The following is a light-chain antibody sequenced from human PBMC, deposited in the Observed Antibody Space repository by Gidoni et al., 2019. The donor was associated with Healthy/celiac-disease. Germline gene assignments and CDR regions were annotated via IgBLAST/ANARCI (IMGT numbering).Light chain of an antibody. CDR1: QSVSSY. J-gene: IGKJ3*01. V-gene: IGKV3-11*01. Sequence: VLTQSPATLSLSPGERATISCRASQSVSSYLDWYQQKPGQAPRLLIYDASNRATGIPARFSGSGSGTDFTLTISSLEPEDFAVYYCQQRSNWPITFGPGTKVDIK. CDR2: DAS. CDR3: QQRSNWPIT.